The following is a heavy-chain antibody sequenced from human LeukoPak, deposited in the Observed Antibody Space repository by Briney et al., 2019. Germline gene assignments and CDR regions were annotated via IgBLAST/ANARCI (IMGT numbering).Heavy chain of an antibody. D-gene: IGHD3-10*01. Sequence: SETLSLTCTVSGGSISNYYWNWIRQPAGKGLEWIGRIDTSWSTNYNPSLKSRVAMSVDTSKNHFSLKVPSVTAADTAVYYCARVCGSATNYRLCGFDIWGQGTVVTVSS. CDR3: ARVCGSATNYRLCGFDI. CDR2: IDTSWST. J-gene: IGHJ3*02. CDR1: GGSISNYY. V-gene: IGHV4-4*07.